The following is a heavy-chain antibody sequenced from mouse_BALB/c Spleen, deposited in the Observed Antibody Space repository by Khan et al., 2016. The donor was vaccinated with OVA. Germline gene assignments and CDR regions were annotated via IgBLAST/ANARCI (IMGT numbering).Heavy chain of an antibody. J-gene: IGHJ3*01. CDR2: ILPGSGSN. V-gene: IGHV1-9*01. Sequence: QVQLKQSGAELMKPGASVKISCKATGYTFSSYWIEWVKQRPGHGLEWIGEILPGSGSNNYNEKFKGKATFTADTSSNTAYMQLSSLTSEDSAVYYCARGNYYGSISWFGYWGQGTLVTVS. D-gene: IGHD1-1*01. CDR1: GYTFSSYW. CDR3: ARGNYYGSISWFGY.